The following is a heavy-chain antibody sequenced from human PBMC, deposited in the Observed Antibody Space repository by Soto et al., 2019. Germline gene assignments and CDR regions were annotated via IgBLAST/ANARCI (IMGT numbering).Heavy chain of an antibody. D-gene: IGHD3-3*01. CDR3: ARGPRITIFGVVRSNWFDP. Sequence: SETLSLTCTVSGGSINNHYWSWIRQPPGKGLEWLGYVYYNGITNYNPSLKSRVTISVDTSKNQFSLKLSSVTAADTAVYYCARGPRITIFGVVRSNWFDPWGQGTLVTVSS. CDR1: GGSINNHY. V-gene: IGHV4-59*11. J-gene: IGHJ5*02. CDR2: VYYNGIT.